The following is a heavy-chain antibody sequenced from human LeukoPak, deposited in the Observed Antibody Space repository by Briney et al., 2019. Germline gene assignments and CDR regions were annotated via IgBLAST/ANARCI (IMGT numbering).Heavy chain of an antibody. CDR1: GFTFSSYA. J-gene: IGHJ4*02. Sequence: GGSLRLSRAASGFTFSSYAMSWVRQAPGKGLEWVSAISGSGGSTYYADSVKSRFTISRDNSKNTLYLQMNSLRAEDTAVYYCAKDDYAYYDSSGYYDYWGQGTLVTVSS. D-gene: IGHD3-22*01. V-gene: IGHV3-23*01. CDR3: AKDDYAYYDSSGYYDY. CDR2: ISGSGGST.